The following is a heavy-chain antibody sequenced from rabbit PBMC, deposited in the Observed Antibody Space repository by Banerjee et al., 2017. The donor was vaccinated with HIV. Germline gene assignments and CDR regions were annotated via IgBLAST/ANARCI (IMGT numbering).Heavy chain of an antibody. CDR2: IYAGSSGST. CDR3: ARASYNYDVTGDGYPNYFNL. D-gene: IGHD6-1*01. CDR1: GLDFSSNYW. V-gene: IGHV1S40*01. Sequence: QSLEESGGDLVKPGASLTLTCTASGLDFSSNYWICWVRQAPGKGLEWIACIYAGSSGSTYYASWAKGRFTISKTSSTAVTLQMTSLTAADTATYFCARASYNYDVTGDGYPNYFNLWGQGTLVTGS. J-gene: IGHJ4*01.